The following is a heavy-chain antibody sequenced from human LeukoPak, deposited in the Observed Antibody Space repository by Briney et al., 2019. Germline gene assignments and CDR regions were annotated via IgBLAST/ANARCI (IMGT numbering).Heavy chain of an antibody. V-gene: IGHV1-2*02. Sequence: ASVKVSCKASGYTFTGYYMHWVRQAPGQGLEWMGWINPNSGGTNYAQKFQGRVTMTRATSISTAYMELSRLRSDDTAVYYCLCSSTSSSYYYYGMDVWGQGTTVTVSS. D-gene: IGHD2-2*01. CDR2: INPNSGGT. J-gene: IGHJ6*02. CDR1: GYTFTGYY. CDR3: LCSSTSSSYYYYGMDV.